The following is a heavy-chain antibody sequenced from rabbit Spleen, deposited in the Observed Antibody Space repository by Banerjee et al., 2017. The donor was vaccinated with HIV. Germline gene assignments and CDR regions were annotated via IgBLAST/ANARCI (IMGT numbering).Heavy chain of an antibody. CDR1: AFSFSDRDV. J-gene: IGHJ6*01. CDR2: INAATAKP. V-gene: IGHV1S45*01. Sequence: QEQLVESGGGLVKPEGSLTLTCKASAFSFSDRDVMCWVRQAPGKGLEWIACINAATAKPVYATWAKGRFTISKTSSTTVTLQMTSLTAADTATYFCVRHYYTYGFGAYADGYYGMDLWGQGTLVTVS. D-gene: IGHD6-1*01. CDR3: VRHYYTYGFGAYADGYYGMDL.